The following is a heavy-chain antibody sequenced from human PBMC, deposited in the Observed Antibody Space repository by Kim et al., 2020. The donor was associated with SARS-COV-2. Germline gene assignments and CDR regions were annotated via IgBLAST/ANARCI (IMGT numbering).Heavy chain of an antibody. V-gene: IGHV4-59*01. CDR1: GGSISSYY. J-gene: IGHJ4*02. Sequence: SETLSLTCTVSGGSISSYYWSWIRQPPGKGLEWIGYIYYSGSTNYNPSLKSRVTISVDTSKNQFSLKLSSVTAADTAVYYCARVGAVAGTFDYWGQGTLVTVSS. D-gene: IGHD6-19*01. CDR3: ARVGAVAGTFDY. CDR2: IYYSGST.